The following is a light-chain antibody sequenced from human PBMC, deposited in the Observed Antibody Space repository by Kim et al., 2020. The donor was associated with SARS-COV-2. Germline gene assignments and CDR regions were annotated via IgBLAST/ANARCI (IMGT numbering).Light chain of an antibody. CDR1: QSSDYW. CDR3: QQYSRTPYT. Sequence: SASVGDRVTLTCRASQSSDYWLAWYQQKPGKAPKLLIYRASTLQSGVPSRFSGSGSETEFTLTISSLQPDDCATYYCQQYSRTPYTFGQGTKLEI. V-gene: IGKV1-5*03. CDR2: RAS. J-gene: IGKJ2*01.